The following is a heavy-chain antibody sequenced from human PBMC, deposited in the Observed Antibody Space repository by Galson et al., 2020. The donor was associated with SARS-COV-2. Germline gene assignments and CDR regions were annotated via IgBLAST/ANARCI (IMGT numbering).Heavy chain of an antibody. D-gene: IGHD1-26*01. J-gene: IGHJ5*02. CDR1: GYTLTELS. Sequence: ASVKVSCKVSGYTLTELSIHWVRQAPGKGLEWMGGFDPEDGETIYAQKFQGRLTMTEDTSTDTAYMELSSLGSVDTAVYYCTSGSVVGATNWFDPWGQGTQVTVSA. V-gene: IGHV1-24*01. CDR2: FDPEDGET. CDR3: TSGSVVGATNWFDP.